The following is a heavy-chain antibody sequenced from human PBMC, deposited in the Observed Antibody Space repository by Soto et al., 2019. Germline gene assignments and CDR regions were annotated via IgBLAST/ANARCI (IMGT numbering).Heavy chain of an antibody. Sequence: PSETLSLTCTVSGGSISSYYWSWIRQPPGKGLEWIGYIYYSGSTNYNPSLKSRVTISVDTSKNQFSLKLSSVTAADTAVYYCARERSHYYYYYGMDVWGQGTTVTVSS. D-gene: IGHD6-13*01. J-gene: IGHJ6*02. CDR3: ARERSHYYYYYGMDV. CDR1: GGSISSYY. CDR2: IYYSGST. V-gene: IGHV4-59*01.